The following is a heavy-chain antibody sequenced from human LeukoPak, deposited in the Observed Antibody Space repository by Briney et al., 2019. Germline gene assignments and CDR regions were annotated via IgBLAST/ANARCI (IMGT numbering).Heavy chain of an antibody. CDR3: ARGRGYYYYYMDV. J-gene: IGHJ6*03. D-gene: IGHD3-10*01. Sequence: PSETLSLTCTVSGGSISSYYWSWLRQPPGKGLEWIGYVFHTGSTNYNPSLKGRVTISVDTSKNQFSLKLSSVTAADTAVYYCARGRGYYYYYMDVWGKGTTVTVSS. V-gene: IGHV4-59*13. CDR1: GGSISSYY. CDR2: VFHTGST.